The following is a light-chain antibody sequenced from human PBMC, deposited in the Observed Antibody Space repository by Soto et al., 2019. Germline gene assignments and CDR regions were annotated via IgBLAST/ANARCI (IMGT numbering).Light chain of an antibody. J-gene: IGLJ2*01. Sequence: QSALTQPASVSGSPGQSITISCTGTSSDVGGYNYVSWYQQHPGKAPKLMIYEVSNRPSGVSNRFSGSKSGNTASLTISGLQAEDEADYHCSSYTSSSTPVVFSGGTKVTVL. CDR3: SSYTSSSTPVV. V-gene: IGLV2-14*01. CDR1: SSDVGGYNY. CDR2: EVS.